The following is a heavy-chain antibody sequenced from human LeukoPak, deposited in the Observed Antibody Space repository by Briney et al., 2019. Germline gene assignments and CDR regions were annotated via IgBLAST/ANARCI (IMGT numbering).Heavy chain of an antibody. CDR3: AREGIVVAHNAFDI. J-gene: IGHJ3*02. V-gene: IGHV4-4*07. CDR2: IYTSGST. D-gene: IGHD2-2*01. CDR1: GGSISSYY. Sequence: SETLSLTCTVSGGSISSYYWSWIRQPAGKGLEWIGRIYTSGSTNYNPSLKSRVTMSVDTSKNQFSLKLSSVTAADTAVYYCAREGIVVAHNAFDIWGQGTMVTVSS.